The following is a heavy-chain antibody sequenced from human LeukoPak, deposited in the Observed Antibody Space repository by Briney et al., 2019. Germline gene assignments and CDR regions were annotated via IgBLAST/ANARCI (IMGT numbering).Heavy chain of an antibody. Sequence: ASVKVSCKVSGYTLTELSMQWVRQAPGKGLERMGGFDPEDGETIYAQKFQGRVTMTEDTSTDTAYMELSSLRSEDTAVYYCATVRRYCGGDCTLGYYFDYWGQGTLVTVSS. D-gene: IGHD2-21*02. CDR2: FDPEDGET. V-gene: IGHV1-24*01. J-gene: IGHJ4*02. CDR1: GYTLTELS. CDR3: ATVRRYCGGDCTLGYYFDY.